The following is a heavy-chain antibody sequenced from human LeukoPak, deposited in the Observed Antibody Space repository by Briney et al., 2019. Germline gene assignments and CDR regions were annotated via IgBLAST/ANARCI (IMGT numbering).Heavy chain of an antibody. Sequence: SETLSLTCTVSGGSISSSSYYWVWIRQPPGKGLEWIGSIYYTGSTYYNPSLKSRVTISVDTSKNQFSLKLSSVTAADTAVYYCASPLGYCNSASCYGDYWCPGTLVTVSS. D-gene: IGHD2-2*01. V-gene: IGHV4-39*01. CDR2: IYYTGST. CDR3: ASPLGYCNSASCYGDY. CDR1: GGSISSSSYY. J-gene: IGHJ4*02.